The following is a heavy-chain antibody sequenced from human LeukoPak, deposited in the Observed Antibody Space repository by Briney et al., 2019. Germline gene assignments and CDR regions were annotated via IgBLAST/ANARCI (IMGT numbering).Heavy chain of an antibody. CDR2: INSDGSST. V-gene: IGHV3-74*01. J-gene: IGHJ4*02. CDR3: ARVLGSGRLDY. Sequence: TGGSLTLLCAASGFTFNTYWMHWVRQAPGKGLVWVSRINSDGSSTSHADSVKGRFTISRDNAKNTLYLQMNSLRAEDTAVYYCARVLGSGRLDYWGQGALVTVSS. CDR1: GFTFNTYW. D-gene: IGHD3-10*01.